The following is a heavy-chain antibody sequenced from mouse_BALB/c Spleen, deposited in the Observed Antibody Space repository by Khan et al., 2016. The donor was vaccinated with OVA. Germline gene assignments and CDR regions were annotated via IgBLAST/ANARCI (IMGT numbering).Heavy chain of an antibody. V-gene: IGHV5-9-1*01. CDR1: GFTFSSYA. Sequence: EVELVESGGGLVKPGGSLKLSCAASGFTFSSYAMSWVRQTPEKRLEWVATISSGGGYTYYPDSVKGRFTISRDNARNTLYVQMSSLRSEDTAIYYCARTAWGYLDNWGQGTTLTVSS. D-gene: IGHD1-2*01. CDR3: ARTAWGYLDN. CDR2: ISSGGGYT. J-gene: IGHJ2*01.